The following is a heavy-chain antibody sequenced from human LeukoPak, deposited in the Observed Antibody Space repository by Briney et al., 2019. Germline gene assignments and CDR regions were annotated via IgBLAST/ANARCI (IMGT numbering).Heavy chain of an antibody. J-gene: IGHJ6*02. CDR2: IGLNTGRI. CDR1: GFTFDDYA. D-gene: IGHD1-14*01. Sequence: PGGSLRLSCAASGFTFDDYAMHWVRQAPGKGLEWVSGIGLNTGRIDYADSVKGRFIVSRDNANNSLYLQMNSLRTEDTALYFCTKDVLPGGADVWGRGTTVTVSS. CDR3: TKDVLPGGADV. V-gene: IGHV3-9*01.